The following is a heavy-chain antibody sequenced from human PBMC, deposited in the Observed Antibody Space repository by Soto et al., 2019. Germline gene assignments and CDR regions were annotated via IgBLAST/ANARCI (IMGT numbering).Heavy chain of an antibody. CDR1: GFTFNNYA. J-gene: IGHJ4*02. CDR2: ISYDGNNK. D-gene: IGHD6-13*01. V-gene: IGHV3-30*07. Sequence: GGSLRLSCAASGFTFNNYAMHWVRQAPGKGLEWVTIISYDGNNKYYADSVQGRFTISRDNSKNTLYLQMNSLRAEDTAVYYCAKDQGSSWYEIDYWGQGTLVTVSS. CDR3: AKDQGSSWYEIDY.